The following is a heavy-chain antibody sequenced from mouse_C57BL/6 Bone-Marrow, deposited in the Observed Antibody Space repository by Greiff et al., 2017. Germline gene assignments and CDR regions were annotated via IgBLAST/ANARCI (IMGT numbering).Heavy chain of an antibody. J-gene: IGHJ2*01. Sequence: QVTLKESGAELMKPGASVKLSCKATGYTFTGYWIEWVKQRPGHGLEWIGEILPGSGSTNYNEKFKGKATFTADTSSNTAYMQLSSLTTEDSAIYYCAILYYDYDREYYFDYWGQGTTLTVSS. CDR1: GYTFTGYW. CDR3: AILYYDYDREYYFDY. D-gene: IGHD2-4*01. CDR2: ILPGSGST. V-gene: IGHV1-9*01.